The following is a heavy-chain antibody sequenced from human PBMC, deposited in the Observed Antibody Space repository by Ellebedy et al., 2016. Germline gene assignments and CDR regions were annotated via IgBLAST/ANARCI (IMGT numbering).Heavy chain of an antibody. V-gene: IGHV4-4*07. D-gene: IGHD6-19*01. CDR1: GGSISSYY. Sequence: SETLSLTXTVSGGSISSYYWSWIRQPAGKGLEWIGRIYTSGSTNYNPSLKSRVTISVDTSKNQFSLKLSSVTAADTAVYYCARRNSSGSYNWFDPWGQGTLVTVSS. CDR3: ARRNSSGSYNWFDP. CDR2: IYTSGST. J-gene: IGHJ5*02.